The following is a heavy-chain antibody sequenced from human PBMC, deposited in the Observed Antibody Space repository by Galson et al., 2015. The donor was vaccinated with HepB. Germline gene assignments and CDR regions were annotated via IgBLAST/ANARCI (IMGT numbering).Heavy chain of an antibody. V-gene: IGHV3-33*01. D-gene: IGHD1-26*01. Sequence: SLRLSCAASGFTLSSYGMHWVRQAPGKGLEWVAVIWYDGSNKYYADSVKGRFTISRDNSKNTLYLQMNSLRAEDTAVYYCARDPGVVGATLEFDYWGQGTLVTVSS. J-gene: IGHJ4*02. CDR2: IWYDGSNK. CDR3: ARDPGVVGATLEFDY. CDR1: GFTLSSYG.